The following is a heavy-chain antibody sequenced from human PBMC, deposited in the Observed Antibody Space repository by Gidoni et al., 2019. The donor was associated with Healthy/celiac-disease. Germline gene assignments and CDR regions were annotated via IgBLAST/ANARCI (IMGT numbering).Heavy chain of an antibody. CDR2: IIPIFGTA. D-gene: IGHD3-10*01. J-gene: IGHJ6*02. Sequence: QVQLVQSGAEVKKPGSSVKVSCKASGGTFSSYALSCVRQAPGQGLEWMGGIIPIFGTANYAQKFQGRVTITADESTSKDYMELSSLRSEDTAVYYCARADGGPTQYYYYYYGMDVWGQGTTVTVSS. CDR1: GGTFSSYA. CDR3: ARADGGPTQYYYYYYGMDV. V-gene: IGHV1-69*01.